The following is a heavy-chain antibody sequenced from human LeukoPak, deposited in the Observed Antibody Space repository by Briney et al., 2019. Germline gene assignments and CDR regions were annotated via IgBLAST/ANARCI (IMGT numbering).Heavy chain of an antibody. Sequence: SETLSLTCAVYGGSFSGYYWSWIRQPPGKGLEWIGEINHSGSTNYNPSLKSRVTISVDTSKNQFSLKLSSVTAADTAVYYCARRAILTGYSTYYYYYYMDVWGKGTTVTISS. CDR2: INHSGST. V-gene: IGHV4-34*01. D-gene: IGHD3-9*01. J-gene: IGHJ6*03. CDR3: ARRAILTGYSTYYYYYYMDV. CDR1: GGSFSGYY.